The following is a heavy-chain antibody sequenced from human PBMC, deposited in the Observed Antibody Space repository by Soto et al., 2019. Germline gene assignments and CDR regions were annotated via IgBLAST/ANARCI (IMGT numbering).Heavy chain of an antibody. Sequence: TSATLSLTCTVSGDSIISSDFYWGWVRQPPGKGLEWIGSIFYLGSSYYNPSLKSRVTMSVDTSKNQFSLRLRSVTAADTALYFCARHSLALRKNNWFDPWGQGIMVTV. V-gene: IGHV4-39*01. CDR1: GDSIISSDFY. CDR3: ARHSLALRKNNWFDP. D-gene: IGHD3-3*02. CDR2: IFYLGSS. J-gene: IGHJ5*02.